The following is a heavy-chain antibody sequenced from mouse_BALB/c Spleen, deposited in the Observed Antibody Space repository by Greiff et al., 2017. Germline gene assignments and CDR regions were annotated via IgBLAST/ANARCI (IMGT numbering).Heavy chain of an antibody. V-gene: IGHV5-12-2*01. Sequence: EVKVEESGGGLVQPGGSLKLSCAASGFTFSSYTMSWVRQTPEKRLEWVAYISNGGGSTYYPDTVKGRFTISRDNAKNTLYLQMSSLKSEDTAMYYCARQGLRSHFDYWGQGTTLTVSS. CDR1: GFTFSSYT. CDR2: ISNGGGST. CDR3: ARQGLRSHFDY. J-gene: IGHJ2*01. D-gene: IGHD1-1*01.